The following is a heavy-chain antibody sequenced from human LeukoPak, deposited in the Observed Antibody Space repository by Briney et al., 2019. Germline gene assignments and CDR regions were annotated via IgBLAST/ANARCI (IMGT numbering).Heavy chain of an antibody. Sequence: GGPLRLSCAASGFTFSSYAMSWVRQAPGKGLEWVSAISGSGGSTYYADSVKGRFTISRDNSKNTLYLQMNSLRAEDTAVYYCANFVRFTAAAGLTFFDYWGQGTLVTVSS. CDR1: GFTFSSYA. D-gene: IGHD6-13*01. CDR2: ISGSGGST. V-gene: IGHV3-23*01. CDR3: ANFVRFTAAAGLTFFDY. J-gene: IGHJ4*02.